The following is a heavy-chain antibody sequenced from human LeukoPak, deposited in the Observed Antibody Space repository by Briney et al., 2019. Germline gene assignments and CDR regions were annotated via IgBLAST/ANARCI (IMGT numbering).Heavy chain of an antibody. D-gene: IGHD2/OR15-2a*01. CDR3: AREAQGEVILRGLYYYYYMDV. Sequence: TSETLSLTCTVSGGSISSYYWSWIRQPAGKGLEWIGRIYTSGSTNYNPPLKSRVTISVDTSKNQFSLKLSSVTAADTAVYYCAREAQGEVILRGLYYYYYMDVWGKGTTVTVSS. CDR2: IYTSGST. CDR1: GGSISSYY. J-gene: IGHJ6*03. V-gene: IGHV4-4*07.